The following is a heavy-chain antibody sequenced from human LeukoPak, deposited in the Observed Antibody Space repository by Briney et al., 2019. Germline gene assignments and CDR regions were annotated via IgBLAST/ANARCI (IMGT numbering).Heavy chain of an antibody. CDR2: INPNSGGT. CDR3: ARDRVSVTTLMDY. V-gene: IGHV1-2*02. Sequence: GASVKVSCKASGYTFTGYYMHWVRQAPGQGLEWMGWINPNSGGTNYAQKFQGRVTMTRDTSISTAYMELSRLRSDDTAVYYCARDRVSVTTLMDYWGQGTLVTVSS. J-gene: IGHJ4*02. CDR1: GYTFTGYY. D-gene: IGHD4-17*01.